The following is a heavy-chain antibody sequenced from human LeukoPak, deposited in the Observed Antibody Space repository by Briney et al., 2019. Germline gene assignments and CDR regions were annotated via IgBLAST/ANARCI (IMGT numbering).Heavy chain of an antibody. Sequence: ASVKVSCKASGYTFTSYDINWVRQATGQGLEWMGWMNPNSGNTGYAQKFQGRVTMTRNTSISTAYMELSSLRSEDTAVYYCARSPQRPLDAFDIWGQGTVVTVSS. J-gene: IGHJ3*02. CDR2: MNPNSGNT. D-gene: IGHD2-2*01. CDR3: ARSPQRPLDAFDI. V-gene: IGHV1-8*01. CDR1: GYTFTSYD.